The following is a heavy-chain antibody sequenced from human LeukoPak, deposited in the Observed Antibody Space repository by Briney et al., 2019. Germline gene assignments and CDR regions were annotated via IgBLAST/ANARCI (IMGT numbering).Heavy chain of an antibody. V-gene: IGHV3-30*18. CDR1: GFTFSSYG. D-gene: IGHD6-19*01. CDR2: ISNDGSSQ. J-gene: IGHJ4*02. CDR3: AKRAGAYSSGWYGDS. Sequence: GGSLRLSCAASGFTFSSYGMYWVRQAPGKGLEWVAVISNDGSSQSYADSVKGRFTISRDNSKNTLYLQMNSLRAEDTAVYYCAKRAGAYSSGWYGDSWGQGTLVTVSS.